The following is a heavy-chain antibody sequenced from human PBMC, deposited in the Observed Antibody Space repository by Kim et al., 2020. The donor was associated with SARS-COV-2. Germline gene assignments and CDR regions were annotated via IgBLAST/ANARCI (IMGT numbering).Heavy chain of an antibody. Sequence: GGSLRLSCAASRFTFTSYGIHWVRQAPGKGLEWVAIIWYDGSNDYYADSVKGRFTISRDNSKNTVYLQMNSLRAEDTAVYYCAKVGSAYCGGSCPIDYWGQGPLVTVSS. J-gene: IGHJ4*02. D-gene: IGHD2-21*01. CDR3: AKVGSAYCGGSCPIDY. CDR1: RFTFTSYG. CDR2: IWYDGSND. V-gene: IGHV3-33*06.